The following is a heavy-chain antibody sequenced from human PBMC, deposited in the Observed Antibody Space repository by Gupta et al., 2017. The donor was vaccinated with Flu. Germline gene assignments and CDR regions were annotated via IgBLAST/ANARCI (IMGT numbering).Heavy chain of an antibody. J-gene: IGHJ4*02. Sequence: EVQLLESGGALVQPGGSLRLSCAASGLTFSDYAMHWVRQAPGKGLECVSTVGAGGDRTYYADSVMGRFTISRDNSKNTVYLQMNSLRGDDTAVYYCAKDRSGNPAIDYWGQGTLVTVSA. CDR1: GLTFSDYA. CDR2: VGAGGDRT. D-gene: IGHD6-13*01. V-gene: IGHV3-23*01. CDR3: AKDRSGNPAIDY.